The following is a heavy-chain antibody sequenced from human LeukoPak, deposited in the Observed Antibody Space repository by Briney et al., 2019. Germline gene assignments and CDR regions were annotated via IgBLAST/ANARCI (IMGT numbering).Heavy chain of an antibody. CDR2: IIPIFGTA. Sequence: SVKVSCKASGGTFSSYAISWVRQAPGQGLEWMGGIIPIFGTANYAQKFQGRVTITTDESTSTAYMELSRLRSEDTAVYYCARVDYYDSSGYYPPLTTGYYMDVWGKGTAVTVSS. J-gene: IGHJ6*03. V-gene: IGHV1-69*05. D-gene: IGHD3-22*01. CDR3: ARVDYYDSSGYYPPLTTGYYMDV. CDR1: GGTFSSYA.